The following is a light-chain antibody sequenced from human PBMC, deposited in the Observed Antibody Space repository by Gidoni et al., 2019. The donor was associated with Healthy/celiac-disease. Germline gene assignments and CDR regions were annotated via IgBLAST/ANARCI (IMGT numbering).Light chain of an antibody. V-gene: IGKV1-39*01. CDR2: AAS. Sequence: SSLSASVGDRVTITCRASQSISSYLNWYQQKPGKAPKLQIYAASSLQSGVPSRFSGSGSGTDFTLTISSLQPEDFATYYCQQSYSTPIFTFGPGTKVDIK. CDR1: QSISSY. CDR3: QQSYSTPIFT. J-gene: IGKJ3*01.